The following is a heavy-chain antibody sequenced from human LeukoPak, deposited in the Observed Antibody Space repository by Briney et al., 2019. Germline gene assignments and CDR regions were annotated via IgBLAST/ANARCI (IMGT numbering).Heavy chain of an antibody. Sequence: GGSLRLSCAASGFTFSSCAMNWVRQAPGKGLEWVSGISGSGGITHYADSVRGRFTISRDNSKNTLYLQMNSLRAEDTAVYYCAKDPTDFDSSGQTYFDYWGQGSLVIVSS. V-gene: IGHV3-23*01. CDR2: ISGSGGIT. D-gene: IGHD3-22*01. CDR1: GFTFSSCA. CDR3: AKDPTDFDSSGQTYFDY. J-gene: IGHJ4*02.